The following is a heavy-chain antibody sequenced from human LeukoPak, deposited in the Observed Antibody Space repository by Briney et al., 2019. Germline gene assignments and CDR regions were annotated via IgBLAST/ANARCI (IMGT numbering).Heavy chain of an antibody. CDR3: ARESPRYDFWSGHGGIYYFDY. Sequence: SETLSLTCAVYGXSFSGYYWSWIRQPPGKGLEWIGEINHSGSTNYNPSLKSRVTISVDTSKNQFSLKLSSVTAADTAVYYCARESPRYDFWSGHGGIYYFDYWGQGTLVTVSS. CDR1: GXSFSGYY. CDR2: INHSGST. J-gene: IGHJ4*02. V-gene: IGHV4-34*01. D-gene: IGHD3-3*01.